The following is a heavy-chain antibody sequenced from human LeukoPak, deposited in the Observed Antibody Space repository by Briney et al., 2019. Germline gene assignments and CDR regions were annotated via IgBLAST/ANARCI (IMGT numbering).Heavy chain of an antibody. CDR3: ARAHHDHFDWLLYYYYYYYMDV. CDR2: IYYSGST. J-gene: IGHJ6*03. V-gene: IGHV4-39*07. Sequence: SETLSLTCTVSGGSISSSSYYWGWIRQPPGKGLEWIGSIYYSGSTYYNPSLKSRVTISVDTSKNQFSLKLSSVTAADTAVYYCARAHHDHFDWLLYYYYYYYMDVWGKGTTVTVSS. D-gene: IGHD3-9*01. CDR1: GGSISSSSYY.